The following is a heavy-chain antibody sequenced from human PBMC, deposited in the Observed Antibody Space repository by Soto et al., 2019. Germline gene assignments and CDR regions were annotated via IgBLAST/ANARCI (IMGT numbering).Heavy chain of an antibody. CDR3: AKYQLLRNYYGMDV. Sequence: GASVKVSCKASGYTFTSYAMHWVRQAPGQRLEWMGWINAGNGNTKYSQKFQGRVTITRDTSASTAYMELSSLRSEDTAVYYCAKYQLLRNYYGMDVWGQGTTVTVSS. V-gene: IGHV1-3*01. CDR1: GYTFTSYA. D-gene: IGHD2-2*01. J-gene: IGHJ6*02. CDR2: INAGNGNT.